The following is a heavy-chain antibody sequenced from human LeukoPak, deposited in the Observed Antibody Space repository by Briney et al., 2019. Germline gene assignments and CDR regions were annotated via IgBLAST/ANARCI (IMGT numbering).Heavy chain of an antibody. CDR2: ISSRDSII. V-gene: IGHV3-48*03. D-gene: IGHD6-19*01. CDR1: GFTFSSYE. J-gene: IGHJ4*02. CDR3: ATLISGWSLY. Sequence: GGSLRLSCAASGFTFSSYEMNWVRQAPGKGLEWVSYISSRDSIIYYADSVKGRFTISRDNAKNTLYLQMNSLRAEDTAVYYCATLISGWSLYWGQGTLVTVSS.